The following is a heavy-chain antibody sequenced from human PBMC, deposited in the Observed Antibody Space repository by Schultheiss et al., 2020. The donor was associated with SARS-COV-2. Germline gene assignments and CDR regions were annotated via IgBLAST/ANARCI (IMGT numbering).Heavy chain of an antibody. CDR1: GFTFSSYG. V-gene: IGHV3-30*12. CDR2: ISYDGSLK. D-gene: IGHD2-15*01. J-gene: IGHJ3*02. Sequence: GESLKISCAASGFTFSSYGMHWVRQAPGKGLEWVAVISYDGSLKYYADSVKGRFTISRDNAKNSLYLQMNSLRAEDTAVYYCARDEGGSDAFDIWGQGTMVTVSS. CDR3: ARDEGGSDAFDI.